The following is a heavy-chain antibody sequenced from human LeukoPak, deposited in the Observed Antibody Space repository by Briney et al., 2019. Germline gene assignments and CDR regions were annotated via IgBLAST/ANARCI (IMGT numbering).Heavy chain of an antibody. V-gene: IGHV1-69*04. CDR1: GGTFSSYA. CDR3: ATEGTWYSSGWTGWFDP. D-gene: IGHD6-19*01. CDR2: IIPILGIA. Sequence: ASVKVSCKASGGTFSSYAISWVRQAPGQGLEWMGRIIPILGIANYAQKFQGRVTITADKSTSTAYMELSSLRSEDTAVYYCATEGTWYSSGWTGWFDPWGQGTLVTVSS. J-gene: IGHJ5*02.